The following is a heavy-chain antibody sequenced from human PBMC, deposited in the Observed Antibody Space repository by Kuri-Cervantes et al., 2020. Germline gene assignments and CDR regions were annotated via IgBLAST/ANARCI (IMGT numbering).Heavy chain of an antibody. V-gene: IGHV3-23*01. CDR3: AKEKGGWYY. J-gene: IGHJ4*02. Sequence: GESLKISCAASGSTFSSYAMSWVRQAPGKGLQWVSTLSVSGATTYYADSVKGRFTISRDNSKNTLYLQMNSLRAEDTALYYCAKEKGGWYYWGQGTLVTVSS. D-gene: IGHD6-19*01. CDR2: LSVSGATT. CDR1: GSTFSSYA.